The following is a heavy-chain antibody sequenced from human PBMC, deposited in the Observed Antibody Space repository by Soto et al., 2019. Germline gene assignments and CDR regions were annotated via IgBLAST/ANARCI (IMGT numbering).Heavy chain of an antibody. Sequence: QMQLEECGGGVVQPWRSLRLACVASGFTFRQYGMHWFRQAPGKGLEWVSVIWHHGGNKYYADSVKGRFTISRDKARNTLYLQLDSLRGEDTGVYYCVSDETQLERRPSSGKDVWGLGTKVIVSS. D-gene: IGHD1-1*01. CDR2: IWHHGGNK. CDR3: VSDETQLERRPSSGKDV. V-gene: IGHV3-33*01. J-gene: IGHJ6*02. CDR1: GFTFRQYG.